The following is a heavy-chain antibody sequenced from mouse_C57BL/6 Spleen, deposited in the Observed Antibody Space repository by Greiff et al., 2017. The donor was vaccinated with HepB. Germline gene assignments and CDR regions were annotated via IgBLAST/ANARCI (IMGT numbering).Heavy chain of an antibody. J-gene: IGHJ3*01. V-gene: IGHV5-6*01. D-gene: IGHD1-1*01. CDR1: GFTFSSYG. Sequence: EVNVVESGGDLVKPGGSLKLSCAASGFTFSSYGMSWVRQTPDKRLEWVATISSGGSYTYYPDSVKGRFTISRDNAKNTLYLQMSSLKSEDTAMYYCARPGITTVPAFAYWGQGTLVTVSA. CDR3: ARPGITTVPAFAY. CDR2: ISSGGSYT.